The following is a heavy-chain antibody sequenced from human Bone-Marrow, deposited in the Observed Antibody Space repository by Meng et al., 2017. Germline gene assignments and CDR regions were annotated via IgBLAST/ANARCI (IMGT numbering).Heavy chain of an antibody. Sequence: SETLSLTCTVSGGSFSSSRYYWGWIRQPPGKGLEWIGSIYYSGSTYYNPSLRSRVTISVDTSKNQFSLTLNSVTAADTAIYYCARDLNSGYDQHDAFAIWGQGTMVTVSS. CDR3: ARDLNSGYDQHDAFAI. CDR1: GGSFSSSRYY. J-gene: IGHJ3*02. V-gene: IGHV4-39*07. CDR2: IYYSGST. D-gene: IGHD5-12*01.